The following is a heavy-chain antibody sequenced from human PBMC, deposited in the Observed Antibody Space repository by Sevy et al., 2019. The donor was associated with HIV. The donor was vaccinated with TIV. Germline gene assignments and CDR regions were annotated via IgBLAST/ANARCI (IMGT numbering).Heavy chain of an antibody. V-gene: IGHV5-10-1*01. J-gene: IGHJ5*02. CDR2: IDPSDSYT. D-gene: IGHD3-22*01. Sequence: GESLKISCKGSGYTFTSYWISWVRQMPGKGLEWMVRIDPSDSYTNYNPSFQGHVTISVDKSINTAYLQWSSLKASDTAMYYCAGTGDSSGRDNCFDPWGQGTLVTVSS. CDR3: AGTGDSSGRDNCFDP. CDR1: GYTFTSYW.